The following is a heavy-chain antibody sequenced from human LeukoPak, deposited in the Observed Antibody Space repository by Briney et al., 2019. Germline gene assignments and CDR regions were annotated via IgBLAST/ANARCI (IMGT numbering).Heavy chain of an antibody. D-gene: IGHD3-10*01. V-gene: IGHV4-59*01. J-gene: IGHJ3*02. CDR1: GGSISSYY. CDR3: ARDPHYGAFDI. Sequence: SETLSLTCTVSGGSISSYYWSWIRQPPGKGLEWIGYIYYSGSTNYNPSLKSRVTISVDTSKNQFSPKLSSVTAADTAVYYCARDPHYGAFDIWGQGTMVTVSS. CDR2: IYYSGST.